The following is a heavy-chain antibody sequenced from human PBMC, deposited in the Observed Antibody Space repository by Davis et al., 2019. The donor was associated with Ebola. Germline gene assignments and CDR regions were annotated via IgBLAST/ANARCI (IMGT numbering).Heavy chain of an antibody. J-gene: IGHJ4*02. D-gene: IGHD6-19*01. CDR2: ISSSSSTI. CDR3: ARGPRAVAGNFDY. Sequence: GESLKISCAASGFTFSSYSMNWVRQAPGKGLEWVSYISSSSSTIYYADSVKGRFTISRDNAKNSLYLQMNSLRAEDTAVYYCARGPRAVAGNFDYWGQGTLVTVSS. V-gene: IGHV3-48*04. CDR1: GFTFSSYS.